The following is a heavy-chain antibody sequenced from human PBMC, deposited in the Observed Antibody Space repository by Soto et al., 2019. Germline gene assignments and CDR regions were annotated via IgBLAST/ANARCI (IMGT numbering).Heavy chain of an antibody. CDR1: GFTFSSYA. V-gene: IGHV3-23*01. CDR2: ISGSGGST. Sequence: GGSLRLSCAASGFTFSSYAMSWVRQAPGKGLEWVSAISGSGGSTYYADSVKGRFTISRDNSKNTLYLQMNSLRAEDTAVYYCAKVQDFWSGYHKSFDYWGQGTLVTVS. J-gene: IGHJ4*02. CDR3: AKVQDFWSGYHKSFDY. D-gene: IGHD3-3*01.